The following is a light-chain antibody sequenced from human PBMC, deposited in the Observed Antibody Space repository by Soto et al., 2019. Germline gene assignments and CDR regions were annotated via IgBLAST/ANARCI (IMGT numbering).Light chain of an antibody. CDR3: QQYDNWPPLT. Sequence: EIVMTQSPATLSLSPGERATLSCRASQSVSSNLAWYQQKPGQAPTLLIYGASTRATGVPARFSGSGSGTEFTLTISTLQSEDFAVYSCQQYDNWPPLTVGGGTKVDIK. V-gene: IGKV3-15*01. CDR2: GAS. CDR1: QSVSSN. J-gene: IGKJ4*01.